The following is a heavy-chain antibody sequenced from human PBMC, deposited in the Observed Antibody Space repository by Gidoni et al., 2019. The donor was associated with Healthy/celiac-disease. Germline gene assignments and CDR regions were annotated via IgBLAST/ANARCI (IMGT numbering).Heavy chain of an antibody. J-gene: IGHJ3*02. Sequence: EVLLVESGGGLVKPGGSLRLSCAASDFTFSSYSMNWVRQAPGKGLEWVSSISSSSSYIYYADAVKGRFTISRDNAKNSLYLQMNSLRAEDTAVYYCARDRGHIVVVTVGAFDIWGQGTMVTVSS. V-gene: IGHV3-21*01. CDR1: DFTFSSYS. CDR2: ISSSSSYI. CDR3: ARDRGHIVVVTVGAFDI. D-gene: IGHD2-21*02.